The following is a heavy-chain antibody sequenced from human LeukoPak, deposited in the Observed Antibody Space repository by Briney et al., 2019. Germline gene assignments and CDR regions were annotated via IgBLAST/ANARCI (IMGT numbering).Heavy chain of an antibody. D-gene: IGHD3-10*01. J-gene: IGHJ5*02. V-gene: IGHV4-30-4*01. CDR2: IYYSGST. CDR1: GGSISSGDYY. CDR3: ARVDMIRGVINWFDP. Sequence: PSETLSLTCTVSGGSISSGDYYWSWIRQPPGKGLEWIGYIYYSGSTYYNVSFKSRVTISVDTSKNQFSLKLSSVTAADTAVYYCARVDMIRGVINWFDPWGQGTLVTVSS.